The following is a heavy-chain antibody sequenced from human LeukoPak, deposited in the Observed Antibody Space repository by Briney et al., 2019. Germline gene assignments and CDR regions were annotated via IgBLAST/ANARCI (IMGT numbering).Heavy chain of an antibody. CDR2: IYYSGST. V-gene: IGHV4-59*01. CDR1: GGSISSYY. CDR3: ARVPNGDYYYYYMDV. J-gene: IGHJ6*03. Sequence: KPSETLSLTCTVTGGSISSYYWSWIRQPPGKGLEWTGYIYYSGSTNYNLSLRSRVTISVDTSKNQFSLKLSSVTAADTAVYYCARVPNGDYYYYYMDVWGKGTTVTVSS. D-gene: IGHD4-17*01.